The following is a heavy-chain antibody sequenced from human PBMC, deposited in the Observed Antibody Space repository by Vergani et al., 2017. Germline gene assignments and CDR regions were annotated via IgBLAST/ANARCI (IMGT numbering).Heavy chain of an antibody. CDR2: ISGSGGST. CDR1: GFPFSIYA. Sequence: EVQLLESGGGLVQPGGSLSLPCAAPGFPFSIYALSWVRQAPGEGMEWVSAISGSGGSTYYTDSVEGRFTISRDNSKNTLYLQNKSLRGEGTAVYDCAKEGYCSGGSCYRTLDYWGQGTLVTVSS. J-gene: IGHJ4*02. CDR3: AKEGYCSGGSCYRTLDY. V-gene: IGHV3-23*01. D-gene: IGHD2-15*01.